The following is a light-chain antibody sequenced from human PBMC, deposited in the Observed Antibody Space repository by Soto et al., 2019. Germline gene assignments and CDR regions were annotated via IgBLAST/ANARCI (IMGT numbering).Light chain of an antibody. CDR1: SSDVGAYNF. CDR2: EVT. Sequence: QSALTQPASVSGSPGQSITISCTGSSSDVGAYNFVSWYQHHPGRAPKLILYEVTTRPSGVSSRFSGSKSGTSASLAITGLQAEDEADYYCQSYDSSLTGVVFGGGTKLTVL. V-gene: IGLV2-14*01. CDR3: QSYDSSLTGVV. J-gene: IGLJ2*01.